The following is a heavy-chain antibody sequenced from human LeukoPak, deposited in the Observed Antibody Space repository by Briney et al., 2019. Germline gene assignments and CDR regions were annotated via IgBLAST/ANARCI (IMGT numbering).Heavy chain of an antibody. V-gene: IGHV4-61*02. D-gene: IGHD3-3*01. CDR1: GGSISSGSYY. CDR3: ARDWNYYYGMDV. Sequence: ASETPSLTCTVSGGSISSGSYYWSWIRQPAGKGLEWIGRIYTSGSTNYNPSLKSRVTISVDTSKNQFSLKLSSVTAADTAVYYCARDWNYYYGMDVWGQGTTVTVSS. CDR2: IYTSGST. J-gene: IGHJ6*02.